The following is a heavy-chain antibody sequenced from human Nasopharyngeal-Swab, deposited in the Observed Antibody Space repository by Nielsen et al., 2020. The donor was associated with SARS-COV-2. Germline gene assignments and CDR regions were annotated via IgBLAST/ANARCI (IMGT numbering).Heavy chain of an antibody. D-gene: IGHD1-26*01. CDR2: IRSKANSYAT. Sequence: GGSLRLSCAASGFTFSGSAMHWVRQASGKGLEWVGRIRSKANSYATAYAASVKGRFTISRDDSKNTAYLQMNSLKTEDTAVYYCTRPLGSYYGMDVWGQGTTVTVSS. J-gene: IGHJ6*02. V-gene: IGHV3-73*01. CDR3: TRPLGSYYGMDV. CDR1: GFTFSGSA.